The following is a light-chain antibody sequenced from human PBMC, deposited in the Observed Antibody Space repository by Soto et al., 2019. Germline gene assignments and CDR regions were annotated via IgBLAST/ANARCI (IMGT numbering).Light chain of an antibody. CDR1: TSDVGGYNY. V-gene: IGLV2-11*01. Sequence: QSVLTQPRSVSGSPGQSATISCSGTTSDVGGYNYVSWYQHHPGKAPKLIIYNVNKRPSGVPDRFSGSKSGSTASLTSSGLQAEDEADYSCSSYGGGYTFEVLFGGGTKLTVL. CDR3: SSYGGGYTFEVL. J-gene: IGLJ3*02. CDR2: NVN.